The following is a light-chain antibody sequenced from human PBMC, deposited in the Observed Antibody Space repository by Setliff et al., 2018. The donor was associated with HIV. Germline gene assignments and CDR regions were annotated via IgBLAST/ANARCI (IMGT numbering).Light chain of an antibody. V-gene: IGLV2-14*03. CDR2: DVD. Sequence: QSVLTQPASVSGSPGRSITISCTGTSSDVGAYNQVSWYQQHPGKAPKLMIYDVDQRPSGVSDRFSGSKSGNTASLTISGLQAEDEADYFCTSYRNRSPFDVFGAGTKVTVL. J-gene: IGLJ1*01. CDR3: TSYRNRSPFDV. CDR1: SSDVGAYNQ.